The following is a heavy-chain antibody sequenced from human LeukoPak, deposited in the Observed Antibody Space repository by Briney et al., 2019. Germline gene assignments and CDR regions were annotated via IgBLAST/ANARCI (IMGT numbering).Heavy chain of an antibody. Sequence: GGSLRLSCAASGISFSDFWMHWVRQAPGKGLVWVSRINSDGSSTSYADPVRGRFTISRDNAKNTLFLQMNSLRAEDTAVYYCARSYYYGSGIHAFDIWGQGTMVSVSS. J-gene: IGHJ3*02. D-gene: IGHD3-10*01. CDR1: GISFSDFW. CDR3: ARSYYYGSGIHAFDI. V-gene: IGHV3-74*01. CDR2: INSDGSST.